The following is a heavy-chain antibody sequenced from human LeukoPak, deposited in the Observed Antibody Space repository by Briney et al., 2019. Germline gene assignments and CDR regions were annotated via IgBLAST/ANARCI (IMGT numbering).Heavy chain of an antibody. Sequence: GESLKISCKGSGYRFTSYWIAWVRQMPGKGLEWVGSIYPGDSDTRYSPSFQGQVTISADKSITTAYLQWSSLKASDTAMYYCATPQVSGWNFDYWGQGTLVTVSS. J-gene: IGHJ4*02. CDR3: ATPQVSGWNFDY. CDR1: GYRFTSYW. V-gene: IGHV5-51*01. D-gene: IGHD6-19*01. CDR2: IYPGDSDT.